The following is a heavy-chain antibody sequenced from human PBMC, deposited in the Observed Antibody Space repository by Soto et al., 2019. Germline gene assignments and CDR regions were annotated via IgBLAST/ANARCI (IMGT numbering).Heavy chain of an antibody. D-gene: IGHD2-15*01. CDR2: ISSNGGST. Sequence: TFSSYAMHWVRQAPGKGLEYVSAISSNGGSTYYADSVKGRFTISRDNSKNTLYLQMSSLRAEDTAVYYCVKENCSGGSCYYFGYWGQGTLVTVSS. J-gene: IGHJ4*02. CDR3: VKENCSGGSCYYFGY. V-gene: IGHV3-64D*08. CDR1: TFSSYA.